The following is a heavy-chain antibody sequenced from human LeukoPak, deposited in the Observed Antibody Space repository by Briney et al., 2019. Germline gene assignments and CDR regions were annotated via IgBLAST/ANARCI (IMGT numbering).Heavy chain of an antibody. Sequence: GGSLRLSCAASGFTFSSYAMHWVRQAPGKGLEWVAVISYDGSNKYYADSVKGRFTISRDNSKNTLYLQMNSLRAEDTAVYYCARGIVVVPAASSGVHYYYYMDVWGKGTTVTISS. V-gene: IGHV3-30*04. CDR1: GFTFSSYA. CDR3: ARGIVVVPAASSGVHYYYYMDV. D-gene: IGHD2-2*01. J-gene: IGHJ6*03. CDR2: ISYDGSNK.